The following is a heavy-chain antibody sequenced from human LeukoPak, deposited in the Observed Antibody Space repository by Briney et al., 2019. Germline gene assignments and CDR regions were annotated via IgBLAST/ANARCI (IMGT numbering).Heavy chain of an antibody. J-gene: IGHJ4*02. CDR3: ARARVEVAGFFDS. D-gene: IGHD6-19*01. V-gene: IGHV4-59*01. CDR2: IYYSGST. CDR1: VGSIGTYY. Sequence: PSETLSLTCTVSVGSIGTYYWSWIRQPPGKELEWIGYIYYSGSTNYNPSLKGRATISVDTSRNQFSLKLSSVTTADTAVYYCARARVEVAGFFDSWGQGTLVTVSS.